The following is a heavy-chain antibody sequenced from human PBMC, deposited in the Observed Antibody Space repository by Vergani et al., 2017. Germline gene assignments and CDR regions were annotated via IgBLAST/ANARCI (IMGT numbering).Heavy chain of an antibody. CDR3: AKGGLSGVAGTLGAFDI. D-gene: IGHD6-19*01. CDR1: GFTFIMHA. V-gene: IGHV3-23*01. J-gene: IGHJ3*02. Sequence: EVQLLESGGDLVQPGGSLRLSCAASGFTFIMHAMSWVRQAPGKGLEWVSTLSASDRRTHYADSVKGRFTISRDNSKNTLFLHMNSLRPEDTAVYYCAKGGLSGVAGTLGAFDIWGQGTMVTVSS. CDR2: LSASDRRT.